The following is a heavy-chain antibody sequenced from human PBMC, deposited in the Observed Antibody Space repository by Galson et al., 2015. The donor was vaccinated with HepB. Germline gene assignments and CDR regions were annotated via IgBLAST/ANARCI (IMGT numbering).Heavy chain of an antibody. V-gene: IGHV3-30-3*01. CDR1: GFTFSSYA. CDR3: ARDRALYYEGMDY. D-gene: IGHD3-22*01. Sequence: SLRLSCAASGFTFSSYAMHWVRQAPGKGLEWVAVISYDGSNKYYADSVKGRFTISRDNSKNTLYLQMNSLRAEDTAVYYCARDRALYYEGMDYWGQGTLVTVSS. J-gene: IGHJ4*02. CDR2: ISYDGSNK.